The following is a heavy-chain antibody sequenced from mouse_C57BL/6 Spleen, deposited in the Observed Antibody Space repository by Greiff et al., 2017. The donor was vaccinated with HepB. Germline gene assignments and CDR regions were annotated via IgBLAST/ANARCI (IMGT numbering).Heavy chain of an antibody. CDR2: INPGSGGT. CDR3: ATHGGYAMDY. CDR1: GYAFTNYL. Sequence: QVQLKQSGAELVRPGTSVKVSCKASGYAFTNYLIEWVKQRPGQGLEWIGVINPGSGGTNYNEKFKGKATLTADKSSSTAYMQLSSLTSEDSAVYFCATHGGYAMDYWGQGTSVTVSS. V-gene: IGHV1-54*01. J-gene: IGHJ4*01.